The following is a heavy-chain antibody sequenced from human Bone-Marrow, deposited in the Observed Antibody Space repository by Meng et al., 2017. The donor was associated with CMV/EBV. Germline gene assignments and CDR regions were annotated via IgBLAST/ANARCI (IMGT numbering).Heavy chain of an antibody. Sequence: GESLKISCAASGFTFDDYGMSWVRQAPGKGLEWVSGINWNGGSTGYADSVKGRFTISRDNAKNSLYLKMNSLRAEDTALYYCARGDYYDSSGYYSAFDYWGQGTLVTVSS. CDR3: ARGDYYDSSGYYSAFDY. CDR1: GFTFDDYG. V-gene: IGHV3-20*04. D-gene: IGHD3-22*01. J-gene: IGHJ4*02. CDR2: INWNGGST.